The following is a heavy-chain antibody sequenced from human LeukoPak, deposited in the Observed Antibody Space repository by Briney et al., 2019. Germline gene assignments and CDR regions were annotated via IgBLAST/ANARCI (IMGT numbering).Heavy chain of an antibody. Sequence: PGGSLRLSCAAPGFTFSSYGMHWVRQAPGKGLEWVAVTWYDGSNKYYADSVKGRFTISRDNSKNTLYLQMNSLRAEDTAVYYCARAGYSYGLDYWGQGTLVTVSS. J-gene: IGHJ4*02. D-gene: IGHD5-18*01. CDR1: GFTFSSYG. CDR3: ARAGYSYGLDY. V-gene: IGHV3-33*01. CDR2: TWYDGSNK.